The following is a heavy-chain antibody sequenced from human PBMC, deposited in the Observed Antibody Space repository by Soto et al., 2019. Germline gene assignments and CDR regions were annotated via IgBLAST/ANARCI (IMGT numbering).Heavy chain of an antibody. V-gene: IGHV3-48*02. J-gene: IGHJ3*02. CDR2: ISSSSSTI. D-gene: IGHD3-22*01. CDR1: GFTFSSYS. Sequence: GGSLRLSCAASGFTFSSYSMNWVRQAPGKGLEWVSYISSSSSTIYYADSVKGRFTISRDNAKNSLYLQMNSLRDEDTAVYYCASLVIRLGYDSSGYDAFDIWGQGTMVTVSS. CDR3: ASLVIRLGYDSSGYDAFDI.